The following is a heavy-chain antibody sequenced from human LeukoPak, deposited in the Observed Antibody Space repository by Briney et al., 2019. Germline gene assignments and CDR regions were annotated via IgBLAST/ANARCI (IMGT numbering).Heavy chain of an antibody. Sequence: SETLSLTCTVSGGSISGYYWSWIRQPPGKGLEWLGCIYYIGTTNYNPSLQSRGFISVDSSKNQFSLKLSSVTAADTAVYFCARHREVPAANGVFDSWGQGTLVTVSS. CDR3: ARHREVPAANGVFDS. CDR2: IYYIGTT. V-gene: IGHV4-59*08. D-gene: IGHD2-2*01. CDR1: GGSISGYY. J-gene: IGHJ4*02.